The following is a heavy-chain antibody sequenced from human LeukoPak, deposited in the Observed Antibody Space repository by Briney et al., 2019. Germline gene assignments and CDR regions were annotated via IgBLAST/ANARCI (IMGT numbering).Heavy chain of an antibody. Sequence: ASVKVSCKASGYTFTGYYMHWVRQAPGQGLEWMGWISPNSGGTNYAQKFQGRVTMTRDTSISTAYMELSRLRSDDTAVYYCARQQGIQYLNFDYWGQGALVAVSS. V-gene: IGHV1-2*02. D-gene: IGHD2-2*02. CDR3: ARQQGIQYLNFDY. J-gene: IGHJ4*02. CDR1: GYTFTGYY. CDR2: ISPNSGGT.